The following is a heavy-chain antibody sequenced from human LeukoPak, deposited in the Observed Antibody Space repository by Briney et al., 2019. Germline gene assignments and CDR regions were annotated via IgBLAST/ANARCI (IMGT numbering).Heavy chain of an antibody. CDR3: AKDRSDYGSGSSGFDY. CDR2: ISWNSGSI. D-gene: IGHD3-10*01. Sequence: GRSLRLSCAASGFTFDDYAMHWVRQAPGKGLEWVSGISWNSGSIGYADSVKGRFTISRDNAKNSLYLQMNSLRAEDTALYCCAKDRSDYGSGSSGFDYWGQGTLVTVSS. CDR1: GFTFDDYA. J-gene: IGHJ4*02. V-gene: IGHV3-9*01.